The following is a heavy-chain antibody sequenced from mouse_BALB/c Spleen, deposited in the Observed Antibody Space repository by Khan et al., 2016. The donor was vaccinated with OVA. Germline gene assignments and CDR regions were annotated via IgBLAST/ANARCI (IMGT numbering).Heavy chain of an antibody. J-gene: IGHJ1*01. Sequence: EVELVESGGGLVRPGGSLELSCAASGFSFTSYTMSWVRQTPEKRLEWVATISSGSPYTYYPDSVKGRFTISRDNDKNTLYLQMSSRKSEDTSMYYSTRDGNYAHWYFDVWGAGTTVTVSS. CDR3: TRDGNYAHWYFDV. CDR1: GFSFTSYT. CDR2: ISSGSPYT. V-gene: IGHV5-6-4*01. D-gene: IGHD2-1*01.